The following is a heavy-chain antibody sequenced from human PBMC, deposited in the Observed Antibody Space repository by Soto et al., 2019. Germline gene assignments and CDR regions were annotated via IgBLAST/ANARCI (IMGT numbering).Heavy chain of an antibody. Sequence: GGSLRLSCVASGFTFSSHGMNWVRQAPGKGLEWVALIWNTGSNKYYADSVKGRFTISRDNSKNTLYLQMNSLRAEDTAVYYCARDIYDFWSGSDAFDIWGQGTMVTVSS. CDR3: ARDIYDFWSGSDAFDI. D-gene: IGHD3-3*01. J-gene: IGHJ3*02. V-gene: IGHV3-33*01. CDR1: GFTFSSHG. CDR2: IWNTGSNK.